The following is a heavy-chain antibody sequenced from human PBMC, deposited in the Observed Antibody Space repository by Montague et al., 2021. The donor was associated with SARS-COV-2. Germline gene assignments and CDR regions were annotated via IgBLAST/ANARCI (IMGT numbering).Heavy chain of an antibody. CDR3: VGAHNEYYFDY. D-gene: IGHD3-16*01. CDR1: GGSFSRYF. Sequence: SETLSLTCDVYGGSFSRYFWSWIRQPPGKGPELIGHISPTGSTSYNPSLNSRVTISLDTSKSRLSLELTSVTVADTAIYFCVGAHNEYYFDYWGQGTPVSVSS. V-gene: IGHV4-34*01. J-gene: IGHJ4*02. CDR2: ISPTGST.